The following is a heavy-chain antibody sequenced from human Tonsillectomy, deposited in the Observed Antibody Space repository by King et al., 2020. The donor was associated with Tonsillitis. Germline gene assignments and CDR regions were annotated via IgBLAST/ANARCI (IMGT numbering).Heavy chain of an antibody. CDR2: IKQVGSEN. Sequence: VQLVESGGGLVQPGVSLRLSCAAAGFTFSSYWRNWGRRAPGKGLEWVGNIKQVGSENYFVDSVKGGFTISRDNAKNSLYLQMNSLRAEDTAVYYCASTLGYCSGGSCLPWGQGTLVTVSS. V-gene: IGHV3-7*01. CDR3: ASTLGYCSGGSCLP. CDR1: GFTFSSYW. D-gene: IGHD2-15*01. J-gene: IGHJ5*02.